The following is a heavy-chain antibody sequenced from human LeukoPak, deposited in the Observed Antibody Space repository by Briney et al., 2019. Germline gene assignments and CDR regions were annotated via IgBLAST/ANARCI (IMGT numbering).Heavy chain of an antibody. V-gene: IGHV3-7*01. CDR3: VRRYCYSIF. J-gene: IGHJ2*01. CDR1: GFTYRTYW. CDR2: INQDGSEK. Sequence: GGSLRLSCVASGFTYRTYWMDWVRQAPGKGLEWVANINQDGSEKYHVDSVKGRFTISRDNAKNSIYLQMNSLTAEDTAVYYWVRRYCYSIFWGLGTWVIVSS.